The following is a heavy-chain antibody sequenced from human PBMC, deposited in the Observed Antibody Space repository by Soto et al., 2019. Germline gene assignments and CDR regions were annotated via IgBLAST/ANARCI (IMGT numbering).Heavy chain of an antibody. V-gene: IGHV3-7*01. CDR2: IKQYLSEK. CDR3: ARDSYGDDGKLNWFDP. Sequence: PGGSLRLSCAASGFTFSSYWMSWVRQAPVNGLEFVANIKQYLSEKYYVDSVKGRFTISRYNAKNSLYLQMNSLRAYYTALYYCARDSYGDDGKLNWFDPWGQGNLVTVS. D-gene: IGHD4-17*01. J-gene: IGHJ5*02. CDR1: GFTFSSYW.